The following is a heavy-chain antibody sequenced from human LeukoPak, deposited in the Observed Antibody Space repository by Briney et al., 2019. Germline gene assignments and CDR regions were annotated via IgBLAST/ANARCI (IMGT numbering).Heavy chain of an antibody. CDR1: GGSIRRGGYY. D-gene: IGHD5-18*01. CDR2: IYYSGST. Sequence: SETLSLTCTVSGGSIRRGGYYWSWIRQHPGKGLEWIGYIYYSGSTYYNRSLKSRVTISVDTSKNQFSLKLSSVTAADTAVYYCARGRQPLGYCYYMDVWGKGTTVTVSS. CDR3: ARGRQPLGYCYYMDV. J-gene: IGHJ6*03. V-gene: IGHV4-31*03.